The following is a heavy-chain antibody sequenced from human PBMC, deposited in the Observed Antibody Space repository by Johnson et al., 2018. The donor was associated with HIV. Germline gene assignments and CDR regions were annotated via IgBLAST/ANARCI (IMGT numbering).Heavy chain of an antibody. CDR3: AKDVGDGYNRWGGFDF. Sequence: QVQLVESGGVVVQPGGSLRLSCAASGLTFSIYGMHWVRQAPGKGLEWVAFMRYDGSNKFYLDSVKGRFTISRDNSKNTLYLQMTSLRVEDAAVYYCAKDVGDGYNRWGGFDFWGQGTMVTVST. J-gene: IGHJ3*01. CDR2: MRYDGSNK. V-gene: IGHV3-30*02. CDR1: GLTFSIYG. D-gene: IGHD5-24*01.